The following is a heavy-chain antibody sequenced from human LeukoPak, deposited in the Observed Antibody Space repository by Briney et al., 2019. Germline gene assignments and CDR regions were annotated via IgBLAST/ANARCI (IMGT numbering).Heavy chain of an antibody. J-gene: IGHJ4*02. V-gene: IGHV3-43*02. D-gene: IGHD4-23*01. CDR3: AKDYRGNWSG. CDR2: ISGDGGST. Sequence: PGGSLRLSCVATGFTFSRYAMSWVRHAPGKGLEWVSLISGDGGSTYYAHSVKGRFTISRDNSKNSLYLQMNSLRTEDTALYYCAKDYRGNWSGWGQGTLVTVSS. CDR1: GFTFSRYA.